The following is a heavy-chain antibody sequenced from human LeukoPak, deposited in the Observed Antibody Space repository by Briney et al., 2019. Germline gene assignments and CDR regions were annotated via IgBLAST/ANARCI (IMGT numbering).Heavy chain of an antibody. CDR2: IYYSGST. J-gene: IGHJ6*02. Sequence: PSETLSLTCTVSGGSISSYYWSWIRQPPGKGLEWIGYIYYSGSTNYNPSLKSRVTISVDTSKNQFSLKLSSVTAVDTAVYYCARTGGDDTGYYYYGMDVWGQGTTVTVSS. CDR3: ARTGGDDTGYYYYGMDV. CDR1: GGSISSYY. D-gene: IGHD3-16*01. V-gene: IGHV4-59*08.